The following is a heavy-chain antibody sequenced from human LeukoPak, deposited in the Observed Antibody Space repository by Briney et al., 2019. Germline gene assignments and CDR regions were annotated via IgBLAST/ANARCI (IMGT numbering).Heavy chain of an antibody. D-gene: IGHD3-16*01. Sequence: PGQSLRLSCVASGFNFNSHGMHWVRQAPGKGLEWVAFIRFDGNTEEYADSVEGRFTVSRDNAKNTLYLQMDTLRPEDTALYYCANGGGYFLHWGQGTLVTVAS. V-gene: IGHV3-30*02. CDR1: GFNFNSHG. J-gene: IGHJ1*01. CDR2: IRFDGNTE. CDR3: ANGGGYFLH.